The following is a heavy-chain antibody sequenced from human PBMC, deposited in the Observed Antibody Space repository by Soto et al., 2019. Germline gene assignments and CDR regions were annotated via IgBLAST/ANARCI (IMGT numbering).Heavy chain of an antibody. J-gene: IGHJ6*02. CDR3: ARKRGLGDYYYYGMDV. CDR2: INAGNGNT. CDR1: GYTFTSYD. Sequence: ASVKVSCKASGYTFTSYDMHWVRQAPGQRLEWMGWINAGNGNTKYSQKFQGRVTITRDTSASTAYMELSSLRSEDTAVYYCARKRGLGDYYYYGMDVWGQGTTVTVSS. D-gene: IGHD3-22*01. V-gene: IGHV1-3*01.